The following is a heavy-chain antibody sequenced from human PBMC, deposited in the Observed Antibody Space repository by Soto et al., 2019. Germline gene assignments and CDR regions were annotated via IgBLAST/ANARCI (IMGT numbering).Heavy chain of an antibody. CDR1: GGTFSSYA. CDR3: VRVVAIPGYPDN. CDR2: IVPIVDTS. D-gene: IGHD5-12*01. Sequence: QVQLVQSGAEVRQPASSVKVSCKTSGGTFSSYAISLVRQAPGQGLEWMGGIVPIVDTSTYAQKFQGRVTITADESTSTVYMELSSLRSDDTAVDYCVRVVAIPGYPDNWGQRTLVTVSS. V-gene: IGHV1-69*12. J-gene: IGHJ4*02.